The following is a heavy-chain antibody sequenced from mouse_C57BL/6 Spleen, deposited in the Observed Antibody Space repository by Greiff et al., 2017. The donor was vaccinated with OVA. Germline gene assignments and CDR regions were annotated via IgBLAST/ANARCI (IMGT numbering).Heavy chain of an antibody. CDR1: GSAFSSSW. V-gene: IGHV1-82*01. CDR3: ARSYGSSWYFDF. Sequence: VQLQQSGPELVKPGASVKISCKASGSAFSSSWLNWVKQRPGKGLEWIGRIYPGAGDTNYNGKFKGKATLTADKSSSTAYMQLSSLTSEDSAVYYCARSYGSSWYFDFWGTGTTVTVSS. CDR2: IYPGAGDT. J-gene: IGHJ1*03. D-gene: IGHD1-1*01.